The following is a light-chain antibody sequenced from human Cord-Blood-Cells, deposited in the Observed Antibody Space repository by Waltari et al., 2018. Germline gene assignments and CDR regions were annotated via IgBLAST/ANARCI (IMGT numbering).Light chain of an antibody. CDR3: SSYTSSSTLV. CDR2: DVS. CDR1: SSDVGGYNY. V-gene: IGLV2-14*01. J-gene: IGLJ1*01. Sequence: SALTQPASVSGSPGQSIPISCLGTSSDVGGYNYVSWYQQHPGKAPKLMIYDVSNRPSGVSNRFSGSKSGNTASLPISGLQAEDEADYYCSSYTSSSTLVFGTGTKVTVL.